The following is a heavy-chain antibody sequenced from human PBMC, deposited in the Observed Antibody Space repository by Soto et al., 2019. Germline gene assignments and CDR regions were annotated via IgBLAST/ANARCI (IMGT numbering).Heavy chain of an antibody. J-gene: IGHJ3*02. D-gene: IGHD2-15*01. V-gene: IGHV3-33*01. CDR3: ARSGCSGGTCYRGYDGFDI. CDR1: GFPFNIFG. Sequence: QVQLVESGGGVVQPGRSLRLSCAASGFPFNIFGIHWVRQAPGEGLEWVAVIWHDGSKEYYADSVKGRFTISRDNSKNTVYLQMNSLRGDDTAVYYCARSGCSGGTCYRGYDGFDIWGQGQWSPSLQ. CDR2: IWHDGSKE.